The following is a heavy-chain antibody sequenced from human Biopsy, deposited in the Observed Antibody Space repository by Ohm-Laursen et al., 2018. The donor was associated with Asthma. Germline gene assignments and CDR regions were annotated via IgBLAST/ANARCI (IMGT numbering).Heavy chain of an antibody. CDR2: IYYSGRT. CDR3: ARAVSSSSYWYFDL. V-gene: IGHV4-39*02. J-gene: IGHJ2*01. CDR1: GDAMSTSGSY. Sequence: SDTLSLTCIVSGDAMSTSGSYWGWIRQSPGKGLEWIGSIYYSGRTYYNPSLESRVTISADTSKNHFSLTGTSVTAADTAVYYCARAVSSSSYWYFDLWGRGDLVTVSS. D-gene: IGHD6-6*01.